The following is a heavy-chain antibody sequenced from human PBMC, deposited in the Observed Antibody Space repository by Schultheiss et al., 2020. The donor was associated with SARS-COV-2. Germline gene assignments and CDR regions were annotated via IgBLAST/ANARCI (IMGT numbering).Heavy chain of an antibody. CDR3: ARVSLGGMDV. CDR2: IYYSGST. CDR1: GGSFSGYY. V-gene: IGHV4-59*12. Sequence: SETLSLTCAVYGGSFSGYYWTWIRQSPGKGLEWIGYIYYSGSTNYNPSLKSRVTISVDTSKNQFSLKLSSVTAADTAVYYCARVSLGGMDVWGQGTTVTVSS. J-gene: IGHJ6*02.